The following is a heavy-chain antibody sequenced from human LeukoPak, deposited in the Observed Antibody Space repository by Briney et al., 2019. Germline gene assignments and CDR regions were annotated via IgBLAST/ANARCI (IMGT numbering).Heavy chain of an antibody. Sequence: GASVKVSFKSSGYTFTGYYIHWVRQAPGQGLEWMGWINPNSGGTNYAQNFQGRVTMTRDTSIRIAYMEQSRLRSDDTAVYYCAREKQAARRYYYYYMDVWGKGTTVTVSS. J-gene: IGHJ6*03. V-gene: IGHV1-2*02. D-gene: IGHD6-6*01. CDR2: INPNSGGT. CDR1: GYTFTGYY. CDR3: AREKQAARRYYYYYMDV.